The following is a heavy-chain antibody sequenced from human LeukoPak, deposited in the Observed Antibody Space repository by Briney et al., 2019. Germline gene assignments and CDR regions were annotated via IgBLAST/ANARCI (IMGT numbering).Heavy chain of an antibody. CDR2: ISYDGSNK. Sequence: PGRSLRLSCAASGFTVSSYGMHWVRQAPGKGLEWVAIISYDGSNKYYADSVKGRFTISRDNSKNTLYLQMNSLRAEDTAVYYCAKDNEDYWGQGTLVTVSS. CDR1: GFTVSSYG. D-gene: IGHD2-8*01. V-gene: IGHV3-30*18. J-gene: IGHJ4*02. CDR3: AKDNEDY.